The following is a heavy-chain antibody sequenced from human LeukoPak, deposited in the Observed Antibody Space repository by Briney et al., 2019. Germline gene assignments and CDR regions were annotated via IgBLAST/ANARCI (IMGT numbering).Heavy chain of an antibody. J-gene: IGHJ4*02. D-gene: IGHD3-10*01. V-gene: IGHV3-7*02. CDR1: GFAFSRYW. CDR3: AASITMFDY. CDR2: IKEDGSVK. Sequence: GGSLRLSCAASGFAFSRYWMSWVRQAPGKGLEWVANIKEDGSVKYYVESVKGRFTISRDNAKNSLYLQMNSLRAEDTAVYYCAASITMFDYWGQGTLVTVSS.